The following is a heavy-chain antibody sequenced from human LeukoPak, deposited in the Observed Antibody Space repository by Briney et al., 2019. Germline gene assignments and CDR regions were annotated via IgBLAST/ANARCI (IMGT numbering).Heavy chain of an antibody. D-gene: IGHD6-19*01. CDR2: INHSGST. V-gene: IGHV4-34*01. J-gene: IGHJ6*03. CDR3: ARGEGSGWYPGWYYYYYMDV. CDR1: GGSFSGYY. Sequence: PSETLSLTCAVYGGSFSGYYWSWIRQPPGKGLEWIGEINHSGSTNYNPSLKSRVTISVDTSKNQFSLKLSSVTAADTAVYYCARGEGSGWYPGWYYYYYMDVWGKGTTVTVSS.